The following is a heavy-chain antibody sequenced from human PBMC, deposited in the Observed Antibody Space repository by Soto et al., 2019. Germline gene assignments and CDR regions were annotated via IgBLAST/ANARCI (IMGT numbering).Heavy chain of an antibody. CDR2: ISSSSSYT. D-gene: IGHD1-1*01. CDR1: GFTFRDYY. V-gene: IGHV3-11*05. J-gene: IGHJ5*02. Sequence: QVQLVESGGALVKPGGSLRLSCVASGFTFRDYYMTWLRQAPGKGLQWLSYISSSSSYTKYADSVKGRFTMSRDNAKTSLYLQMDNLTAEDTAVYYCARGWTDATAANNWFDPWGQGTLVTVSS. CDR3: ARGWTDATAANNWFDP.